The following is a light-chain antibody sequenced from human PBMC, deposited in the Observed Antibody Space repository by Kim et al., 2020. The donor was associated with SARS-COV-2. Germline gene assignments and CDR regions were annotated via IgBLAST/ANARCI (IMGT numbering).Light chain of an antibody. J-gene: IGLJ2*01. V-gene: IGLV1-51*01. CDR2: DNN. CDR1: SSNVGNNY. CDR3: GTWDTSLGAGV. Sequence: QSVLTQPHSVSAAPGQKVTISCSGSSSNVGNNYVSWYQQFPGTAPKLLISDNNKRPSGIPDRFSGSKSGTSATLGITGLQTGDEADYYCGTWDTSLGAGVFGGGTKLTVL.